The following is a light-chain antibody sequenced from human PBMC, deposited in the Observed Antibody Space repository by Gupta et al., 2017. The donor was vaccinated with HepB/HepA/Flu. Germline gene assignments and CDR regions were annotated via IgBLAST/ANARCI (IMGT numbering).Light chain of an antibody. Sequence: QSALTQPASVSGSPGQSITISCTGTNNDVGGYNYVSWYQQHPGKAHKLMIYDVSKRPSGISNRISGSRSGNTASLTISGLQTEDEADYYCSSFTSGSTVIFGGGTTVTVL. CDR2: DVS. V-gene: IGLV2-14*03. J-gene: IGLJ2*01. CDR1: NNDVGGYNY. CDR3: SSFTSGSTVI.